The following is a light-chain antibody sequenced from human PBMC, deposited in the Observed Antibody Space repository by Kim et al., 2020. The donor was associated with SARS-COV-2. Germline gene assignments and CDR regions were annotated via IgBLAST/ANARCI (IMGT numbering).Light chain of an antibody. CDR1: SSNIGSGYD. Sequence: VTISRTGNSSNIGSGYDVHWYQQLPGTAPKPLISGNTNRPSGVPDRFSGSKSGTSASLAITGLQAEDEADYYCQSYDSSLSGYVFGTGTQVTVL. J-gene: IGLJ1*01. CDR3: QSYDSSLSGYV. V-gene: IGLV1-40*01. CDR2: GNT.